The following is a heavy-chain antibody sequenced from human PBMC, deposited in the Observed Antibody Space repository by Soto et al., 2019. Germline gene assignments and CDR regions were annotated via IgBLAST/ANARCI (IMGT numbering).Heavy chain of an antibody. CDR2: IKSKTDGGTT. CDR1: GFTFSNAW. J-gene: IGHJ4*02. CDR3: TTGSLLVTYYYDSSGYYY. D-gene: IGHD3-22*01. Sequence: EVQLVESGGGLVKPGGSLRLSCAASGFTFSNAWMNWVRQAPGKGLEWVGRIKSKTDGGTTDYAAPVKGRFTISRDDSKNTLYLQMNSLKTEDTAVYYCTTGSLLVTYYYDSSGYYYWGQGTLVTVSS. V-gene: IGHV3-15*07.